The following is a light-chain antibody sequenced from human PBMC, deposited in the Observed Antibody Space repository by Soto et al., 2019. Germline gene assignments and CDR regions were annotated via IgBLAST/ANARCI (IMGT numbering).Light chain of an antibody. J-gene: IGKJ1*01. CDR3: QQSYSTPHT. V-gene: IGKV1-39*01. CDR2: AAS. CDR1: QDISNY. Sequence: DIQMTQSPSSLSASVGDRVTITCQASQDISNYLNWYQQKPGKAPNLLIYAASSLQSGVPSRFSGSGSGTDFTLTISSLQPEDFATYYCQQSYSTPHTFGQGTKVDNK.